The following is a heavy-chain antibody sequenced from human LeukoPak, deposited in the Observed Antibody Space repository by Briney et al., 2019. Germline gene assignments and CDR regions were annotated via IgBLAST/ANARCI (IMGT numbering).Heavy chain of an antibody. J-gene: IGHJ5*02. Sequence: SETLSLTCTVSGGSISSYYWSWIRQPPGKGLEWIGYIYYSGSTNYNPSLKSRVTISVDTSKNQFSLNLTSVTAADTAVYYCTRGYFDTSGHNSYAPWGQGTLVTVSS. CDR2: IYYSGST. D-gene: IGHD3-22*01. CDR1: GGSISSYY. CDR3: TRGYFDTSGHNSYAP. V-gene: IGHV4-59*12.